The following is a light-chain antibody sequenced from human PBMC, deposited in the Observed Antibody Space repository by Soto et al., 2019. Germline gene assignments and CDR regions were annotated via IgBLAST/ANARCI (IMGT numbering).Light chain of an antibody. Sequence: EIVMTQSPATLSVSPGERATLSCRASQSVSSNLAWYQQKVGQAPRVLIYDASTRATGIPGRFSGSGSGTEFTLTINSLQSEDFAVYYCQQYNNWPETFGQGTKVDIK. J-gene: IGKJ1*01. CDR2: DAS. CDR3: QQYNNWPET. V-gene: IGKV3-15*01. CDR1: QSVSSN.